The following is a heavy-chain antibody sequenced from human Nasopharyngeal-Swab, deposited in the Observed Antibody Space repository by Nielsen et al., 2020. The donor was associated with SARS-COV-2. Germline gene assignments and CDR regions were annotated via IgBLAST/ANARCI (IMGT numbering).Heavy chain of an antibody. CDR3: ATSMLQGMDY. CDR2: ISYDGSTK. Sequence: GESLKISCAASGFTFSSYGMHWVRQAPGKGLEWVAVISYDGSTKYYADSVKGRFTISRDNSKNTLYLQMNSLRAEDTAVYYCATSMLQGMDYWGQGTLVTVSS. J-gene: IGHJ4*02. V-gene: IGHV3-30*03. D-gene: IGHD2-8*01. CDR1: GFTFSSYG.